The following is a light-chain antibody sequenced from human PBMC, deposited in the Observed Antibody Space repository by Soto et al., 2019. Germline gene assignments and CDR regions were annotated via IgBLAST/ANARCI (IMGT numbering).Light chain of an antibody. CDR2: DAS. CDR1: QTISTW. J-gene: IGKJ2*01. Sequence: DIQMTQSPSTLSASVGDRVTITCRASQTISTWLAWYQQKPGKAPKLLIYDASTLESGVPSRFSGSASGTEFTLTISRLQPDDFATYYCQQYSSYSFTFGQGTKLEIK. CDR3: QQYSSYSFT. V-gene: IGKV1-5*01.